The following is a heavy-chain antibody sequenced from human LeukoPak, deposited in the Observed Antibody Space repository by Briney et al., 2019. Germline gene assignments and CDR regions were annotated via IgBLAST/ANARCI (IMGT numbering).Heavy chain of an antibody. D-gene: IGHD3-10*01. V-gene: IGHV3-64D*06. CDR2: ISSNGGST. CDR1: GFTFSSYA. J-gene: IGHJ6*04. Sequence: QTGGSLRLSCSASGFTFSSYAMHWVRQAPGKGLEYVSAISSNGGSTYYADSVKGRFTISRDNSKNTLYLQMSSLRAEDTAVYYCAKGSGNYPLYGMDVWGKGTTVTVSS. CDR3: AKGSGNYPLYGMDV.